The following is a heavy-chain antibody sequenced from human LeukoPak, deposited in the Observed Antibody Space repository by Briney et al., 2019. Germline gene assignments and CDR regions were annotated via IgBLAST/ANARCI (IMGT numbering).Heavy chain of an antibody. V-gene: IGHV3-48*03. CDR3: ARVSRYANDY. D-gene: IGHD2-2*01. CDR2: ISSSGRII. Sequence: GGSLRLSCAASGFTFSSYEMNWVREAPGKGLEWVSDISSSGRIIYYADSVKGRFTISRDNTKNSLYLQMNSLRAEDTAVYYCARVSRYANDYWGQGTLVIVSS. J-gene: IGHJ4*02. CDR1: GFTFSSYE.